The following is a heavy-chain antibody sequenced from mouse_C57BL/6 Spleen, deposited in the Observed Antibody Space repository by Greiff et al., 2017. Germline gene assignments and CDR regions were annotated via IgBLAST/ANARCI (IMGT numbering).Heavy chain of an antibody. CDR2: INYDGSST. V-gene: IGHV5-16*01. J-gene: IGHJ3*01. CDR3: ARDGIYDGYYGFAY. CDR1: GFTFSDYY. D-gene: IGHD2-3*01. Sequence: DVKLVESEGGLVQPGSSMKLSCTASGFTFSDYYMAWVRQVPEKGLEWVANINYDGSSTYYLDYLKSRFIISRDNEKNILYLQMSSLKSEDTATYYCARDGIYDGYYGFAYWGQGTLVTVSA.